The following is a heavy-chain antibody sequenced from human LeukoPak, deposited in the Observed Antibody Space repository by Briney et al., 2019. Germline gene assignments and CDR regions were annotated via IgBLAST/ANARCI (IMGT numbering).Heavy chain of an antibody. V-gene: IGHV3-7*04. D-gene: IGHD2-21*02. CDR2: IHPDGIEK. Sequence: GGSLRLSCAASGFTFRTYWMSWVRQAPGKGLEWVANIHPDGIEKYHVDSVKGRFTIFRDYARNLLYLQMSSLRADDTAVYYCSRGDDFSGDSWGPGTLVTVSS. CDR3: SRGDDFSGDS. CDR1: GFTFRTYW. J-gene: IGHJ5*01.